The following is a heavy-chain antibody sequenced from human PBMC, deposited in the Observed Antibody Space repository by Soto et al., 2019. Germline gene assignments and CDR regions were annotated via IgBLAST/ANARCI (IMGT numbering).Heavy chain of an antibody. CDR3: ARVAGATNRRYFDL. Sequence: QVQLVQTGAEVKKTGASVKVSCKASGYTFIGYYIHWVRQAPGQGLEWMGWINPNSGGTNYAQRFQGWVTMTRDRSISTAYMELSRLKSDDTAVYYCARVAGATNRRYFDLWGRGTLVTVSS. V-gene: IGHV1-2*04. J-gene: IGHJ2*01. D-gene: IGHD1-26*01. CDR1: GYTFIGYY. CDR2: INPNSGGT.